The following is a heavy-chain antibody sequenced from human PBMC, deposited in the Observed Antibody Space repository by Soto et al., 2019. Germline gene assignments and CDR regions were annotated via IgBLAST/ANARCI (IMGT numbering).Heavy chain of an antibody. CDR1: GYTFTVYY. CDR3: ARDLAKGGGSTGFDY. J-gene: IGHJ4*02. V-gene: IGHV1-2*02. CDR2: INPKSGGT. D-gene: IGHD1-26*01. Sequence: ASVKVSCKASGYTFTVYYMHWVRQAPGQGLEWMGWINPKSGGTMYPQKFQGRVTMTWDTSISTAYMALTRLRSDDTAVYYCARDLAKGGGSTGFDYWGQGTLVTVSS.